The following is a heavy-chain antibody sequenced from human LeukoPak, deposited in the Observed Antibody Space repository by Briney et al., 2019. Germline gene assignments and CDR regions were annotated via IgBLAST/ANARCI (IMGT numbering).Heavy chain of an antibody. V-gene: IGHV4-59*01. D-gene: IGHD3-22*01. CDR2: IYYSGST. CDR1: GGSISSYY. J-gene: IGHJ4*02. Sequence: SETLSLTCTVSGGSISSYYWSWIRQPPGKGLEWIGYIYYSGSTNYNPSLKSRVTISVDMSKNQFSLKLSSVTAADTAVYYCAITKGYDSSGYYYFDYWGQGTLVTVSS. CDR3: AITKGYDSSGYYYFDY.